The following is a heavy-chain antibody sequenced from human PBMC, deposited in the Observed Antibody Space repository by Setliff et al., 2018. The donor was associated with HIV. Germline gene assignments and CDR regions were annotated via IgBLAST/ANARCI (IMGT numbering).Heavy chain of an antibody. V-gene: IGHV4-30-4*08. Sequence: SETLSLTCTVSGDSIISGDYYWSWIRQSPGKGLEWIGHIHYKGNIDYNASLKSRLAISSDTSKNQFSLNLSSVTAADTAIYYCARAGMGALRSLFDYWGQGTLVTVSS. CDR3: ARAGMGALRSLFDY. CDR2: IHYKGNI. CDR1: GDSIISGDYY. D-gene: IGHD1-26*01. J-gene: IGHJ4*02.